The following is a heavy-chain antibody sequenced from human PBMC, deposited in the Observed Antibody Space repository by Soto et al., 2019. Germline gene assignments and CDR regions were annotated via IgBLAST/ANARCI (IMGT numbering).Heavy chain of an antibody. D-gene: IGHD1-26*01. J-gene: IGHJ4*02. CDR2: ITSGGTT. Sequence: GGSLRLSCTAARVTFSSYEMTWVRRAPGKGLEWISYITSGGTTYYADSAKGRFTISRDNAKNSLYLHLNSLTAEDTAIYYCARVLYATWSSFDYWGQGTLVTVSS. CDR1: RVTFSSYE. CDR3: ARVLYATWSSFDY. V-gene: IGHV3-48*03.